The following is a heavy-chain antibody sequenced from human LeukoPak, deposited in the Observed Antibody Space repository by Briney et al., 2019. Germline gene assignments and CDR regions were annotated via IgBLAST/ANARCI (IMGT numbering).Heavy chain of an antibody. Sequence: GGSLRLSCAASGFTFSSHWMHWVRQTPGKGLVWVSHINSDGSSTSYADSVKGRFTISRDNSKNTLYLQMNSLRAEDTAVYYCAKDTSKDFVLRFLEWSIYGMDVWGQGTTVTVSS. J-gene: IGHJ6*02. CDR3: AKDTSKDFVLRFLEWSIYGMDV. V-gene: IGHV3-74*01. D-gene: IGHD3-3*01. CDR2: INSDGSST. CDR1: GFTFSSHW.